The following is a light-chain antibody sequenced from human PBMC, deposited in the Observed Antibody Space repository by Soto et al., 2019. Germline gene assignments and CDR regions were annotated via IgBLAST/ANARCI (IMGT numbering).Light chain of an antibody. CDR2: AAS. CDR1: QSISSY. CDR3: QQSYSTPPGLT. V-gene: IGKV1-39*01. J-gene: IGKJ4*01. Sequence: DIQMTQSPSSLSASVGDRVTITCRTSQSISSYLNWYQRKPGKAPKLLIYAASSLQSGVPSRFSGSGSGTDFTLTISSLQPEDFATYYCQQSYSTPPGLTCGGGTKGDIK.